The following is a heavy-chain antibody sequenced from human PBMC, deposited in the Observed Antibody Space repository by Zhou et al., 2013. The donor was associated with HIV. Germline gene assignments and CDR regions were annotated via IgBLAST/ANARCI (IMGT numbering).Heavy chain of an antibody. CDR2: TYHSDSP. CDR1: GYSISSGYY. Sequence: QVQLQESGPGLVKPSETLSLTCVVSGYSISSGYYWGWIRQPPGKGLEWIGSTYHSDSPDYNPSLKSRVTISVDTSRNQFSLNLSSVTAADTAVYYCARDRDGSGCDIWGQGTMVTVSS. J-gene: IGHJ3*02. V-gene: IGHV4-38-2*02. CDR3: ARDRDGSGCDI. D-gene: IGHD3-10*01.